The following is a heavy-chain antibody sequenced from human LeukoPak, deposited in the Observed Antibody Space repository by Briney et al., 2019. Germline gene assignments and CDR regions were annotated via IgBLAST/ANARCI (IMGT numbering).Heavy chain of an antibody. CDR1: GFTFSNAW. J-gene: IGHJ4*02. Sequence: PGGSLRLSCAASGFTFSNAWMSWVRQAPGKGLEWVGRIKSKTDGGTTDYAAPVKGRFTISRDDSKNTLYLQINSLKTEDTAVYYCTTDWGYSGYDYWGQGTLVTVSS. D-gene: IGHD5-12*01. CDR2: IKSKTDGGTT. CDR3: TTDWGYSGYDY. V-gene: IGHV3-15*01.